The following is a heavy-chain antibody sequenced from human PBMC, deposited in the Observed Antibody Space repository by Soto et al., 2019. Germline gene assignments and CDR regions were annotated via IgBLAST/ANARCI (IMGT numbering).Heavy chain of an antibody. CDR3: ARGRIPGCSSTSCYTSWFDP. CDR1: GWSFRGSY. J-gene: IGHJ5*02. CDR2: INHSGST. V-gene: IGHV4-34*01. D-gene: IGHD2-2*02. Sequence: KASETLSLTCAVYGWSFRGSYWRWIRQPPGKGLEWIGEINHSGSTNYNPSLKSRVTISVDTSKNQFSLKLSSVTAADTAVYYCARGRIPGCSSTSCYTSWFDPWGQGTLVTVSS.